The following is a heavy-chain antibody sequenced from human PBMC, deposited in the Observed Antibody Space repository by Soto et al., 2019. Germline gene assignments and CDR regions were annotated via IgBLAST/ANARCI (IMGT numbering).Heavy chain of an antibody. J-gene: IGHJ6*02. D-gene: IGHD3-3*01. CDR3: ARDALYYDFWSGTKGMDV. Sequence: SETLSLTCTVSGGSISSGAYYWSWIRQHPGKGLEWIGYIYYSGSTYYNPSLKSRVTISVDTSKNQFSLKLSSVTAADTAVYYCARDALYYDFWSGTKGMDVWGQGTTVTVSS. CDR1: GGSISSGAYY. CDR2: IYYSGST. V-gene: IGHV4-31*02.